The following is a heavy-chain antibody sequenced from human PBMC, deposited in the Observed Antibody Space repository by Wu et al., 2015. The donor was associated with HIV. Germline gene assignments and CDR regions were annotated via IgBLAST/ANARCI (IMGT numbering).Heavy chain of an antibody. D-gene: IGHD1-26*01. CDR2: IKPSSGNA. CDR3: ATLNSGTSVGSDSFDV. J-gene: IGHJ3*01. Sequence: QVQLVQSGAEVKKPGSSVKVSCKASGYTFTHRYLHWVRQAPGQAPEWVGWIKPSSGNANYAQKFQGRVTFTRDTSMTTVYLELSSLRSEDTAMFYXATLNSGTSVGSDSFDVWGQGTMVAVSS. CDR1: GYTFTHRY. V-gene: IGHV1-45*02.